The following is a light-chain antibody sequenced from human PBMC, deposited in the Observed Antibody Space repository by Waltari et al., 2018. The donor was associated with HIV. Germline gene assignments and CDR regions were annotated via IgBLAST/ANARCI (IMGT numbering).Light chain of an antibody. CDR3: TSYTSSSTRV. J-gene: IGLJ2*01. CDR1: SSDVGGYNY. V-gene: IGLV2-14*01. CDR2: DVS. Sequence: QSALTQPASVSGSPGQSITISCPGTSSDVGGYNYVSWYQQHPGKAPKLMIYDVSKRPSGVPNRCSGDKSGNSASLTIAGLQAEDEAYYYCTSYTSSSTRVFGGGTKLTVL.